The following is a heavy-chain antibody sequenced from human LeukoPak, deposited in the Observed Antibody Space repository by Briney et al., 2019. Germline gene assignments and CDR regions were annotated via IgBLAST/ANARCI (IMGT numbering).Heavy chain of an antibody. J-gene: IGHJ4*02. Sequence: GGSLRLSCAASGFSFISYEMQWVRQAPGKGLEWVSCISSSGTNTNYADSVKGRFTISRDNAKNSVHLQMNSLRAEDTAVYYCARVRYSRGWYDFDYWGQGTLVTVSS. CDR1: GFSFISYE. CDR2: ISSSGTNT. D-gene: IGHD6-19*01. V-gene: IGHV3-48*03. CDR3: ARVRYSRGWYDFDY.